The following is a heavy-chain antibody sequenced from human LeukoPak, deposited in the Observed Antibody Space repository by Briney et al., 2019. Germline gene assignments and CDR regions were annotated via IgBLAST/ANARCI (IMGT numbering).Heavy chain of an antibody. CDR1: GYTLTGYY. CDR3: ARIDYYGSGRQWGNAFDI. Sequence: ASVKVSCKASGYTLTGYYMHWVRQAPGQGLEWMGWINPNSGGTNYAQKFQGRVTMTRDTSISTAYMELSRLRSDDTAVYYCARIDYYGSGRQWGNAFDIWGQGTMVTVSS. J-gene: IGHJ3*02. V-gene: IGHV1-2*02. CDR2: INPNSGGT. D-gene: IGHD3-10*01.